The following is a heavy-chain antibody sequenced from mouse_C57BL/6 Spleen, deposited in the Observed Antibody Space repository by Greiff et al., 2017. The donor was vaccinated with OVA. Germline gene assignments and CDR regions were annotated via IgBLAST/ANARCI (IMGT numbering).Heavy chain of an antibody. CDR1: GFTFSSYA. CDR2: ISSGGDYI. Sequence: EVKLVESGEGLVKPGGSLKLSCAASGFTFSSYAMSWVRQTPEKRLEWVAYISSGGDYIYYADTVKGRFTISRDNARNTLYLQMSSLKSEDTAMYYCTRYSNYVSWFAYWGQGTLVTVSA. V-gene: IGHV5-9-1*02. J-gene: IGHJ3*01. D-gene: IGHD2-5*01. CDR3: TRYSNYVSWFAY.